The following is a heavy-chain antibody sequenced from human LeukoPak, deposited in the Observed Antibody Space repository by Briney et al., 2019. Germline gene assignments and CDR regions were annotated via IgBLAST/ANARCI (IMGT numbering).Heavy chain of an antibody. J-gene: IGHJ4*02. CDR3: AKDRPNYYDSSGHYYRRDGDY. V-gene: IGHV3-23*01. Sequence: GGSLRLSCAASGFTFSSYAMSWVRQAPGKGLEWVSSVSGSGGYTYYAGSVKGRFTISRDNSKNTLYLQMNSLRAEDTAIYYCAKDRPNYYDSSGHYYRRDGDYWGQGTLVTASS. CDR2: VSGSGGYT. CDR1: GFTFSSYA. D-gene: IGHD3-22*01.